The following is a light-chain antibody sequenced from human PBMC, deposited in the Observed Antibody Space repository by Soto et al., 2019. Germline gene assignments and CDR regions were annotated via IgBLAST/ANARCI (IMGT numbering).Light chain of an antibody. J-gene: IGLJ1*01. CDR1: SSDVGGYNY. CDR2: DVS. CDR3: CSYAGSYV. V-gene: IGLV2-11*01. Sequence: QSVRTQRRSVSGSPGQSVTISCTGTSSDVGGYNYVSWYQQHPGKAPKLMIYDVSKRPSGVPDRFSGSKSGNTASLTISGLQAEDEADYYCCSYAGSYVFGTGTKVTVL.